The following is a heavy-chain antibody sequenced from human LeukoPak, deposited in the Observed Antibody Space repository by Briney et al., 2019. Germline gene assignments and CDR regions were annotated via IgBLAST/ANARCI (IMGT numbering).Heavy chain of an antibody. J-gene: IGHJ6*03. V-gene: IGHV3-7*01. D-gene: IGHD3-22*01. CDR2: IKQDGSEK. CDR1: GFTVSSNS. CDR3: ARETTMIVVVTKDYYYYYMDV. Sequence: GGSLRLSCTVSGFTVSSNSMSWVRQAPGKGLEWVANIKQDGSEKYYVDSVKGRFTISRDNAKNSLYLQMNSLRAEDTAVYYCARETTMIVVVTKDYYYYYMDVWGKGTTVTVSS.